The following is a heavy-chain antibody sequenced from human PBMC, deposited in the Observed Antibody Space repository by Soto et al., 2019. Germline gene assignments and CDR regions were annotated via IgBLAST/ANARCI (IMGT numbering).Heavy chain of an antibody. CDR2: ISWNSGYI. D-gene: IGHD3-22*01. J-gene: IGHJ4*02. V-gene: IGHV3-9*01. CDR3: AKDVYYYGSSGPIILDY. Sequence: ELQLVESGGGLVQPGRSLRLSCAASGFTFNDYAMPWVRQAPGKGLEWVSGISWNSGYIGYADSVKGRFTISRDSAKNSLYLQMNSLGAEDTALYYCAKDVYYYGSSGPIILDYWGQGTLVTVSS. CDR1: GFTFNDYA.